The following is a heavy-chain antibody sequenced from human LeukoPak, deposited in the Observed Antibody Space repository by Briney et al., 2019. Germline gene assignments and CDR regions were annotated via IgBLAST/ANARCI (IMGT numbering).Heavy chain of an antibody. CDR2: INHSGST. Sequence: SETLSLTCAVYGGSFSGYYWSWIRQPPGKGLEWIGEINHSGSTNYNPSLKSRVTISVDTSKNQFSLKLSSVTAADTAVYYCARKGRGAVADSWGQGTLVTVST. J-gene: IGHJ5*02. V-gene: IGHV4-34*01. CDR3: ARKGRGAVADS. CDR1: GGSFSGYY. D-gene: IGHD6-19*01.